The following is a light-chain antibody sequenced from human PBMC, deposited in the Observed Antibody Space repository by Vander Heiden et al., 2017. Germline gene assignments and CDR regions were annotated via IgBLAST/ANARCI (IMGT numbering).Light chain of an antibody. CDR3: QQEYSFPRT. CDR2: AAS. V-gene: IGKV1D-8*02. CDR1: LGISSY. J-gene: IGKJ1*01. Sequence: AIWMTQSPSLLSASTGDRVTISCRMSLGISSYLAWYQQKPGKAPELLIYAASTLQSGVPSRFSGSGSGTDFTLPISCLQSEDFATYYCQQEYSFPRTFGQGTKVEIK.